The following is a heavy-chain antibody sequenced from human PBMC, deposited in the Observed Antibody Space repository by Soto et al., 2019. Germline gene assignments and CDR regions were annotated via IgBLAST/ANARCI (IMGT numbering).Heavy chain of an antibody. J-gene: IGHJ6*02. CDR2: ISAYNGNT. CDR3: ARDPTMIVVVTSPLAYRASYYYSHNGMDV. V-gene: IGHV1-18*01. D-gene: IGHD3-22*01. CDR1: GYTFTSYG. Sequence: ASVKVACKASGYTFTSYGISWVRQAPGQGLEWMGWISAYNGNTNYAQKLQGRVTMTTDTSTSTAYMELRSLRSDDTAVYYCARDPTMIVVVTSPLAYRASYYYSHNGMDVWGQGTTVTVS.